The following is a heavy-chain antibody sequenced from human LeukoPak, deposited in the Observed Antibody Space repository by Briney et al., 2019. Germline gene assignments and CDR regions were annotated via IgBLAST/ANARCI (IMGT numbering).Heavy chain of an antibody. CDR3: ARDNSVGDNAWWFDP. CDR2: INPTGGST. D-gene: IGHD1-26*01. J-gene: IGHJ5*02. Sequence: GASVKVSCKASGYTFNSFDINWVRQAPGQGLEWMGLINPTGGSTGYAQKFQGRVTMTRDMSTSTDYMELSSLGSEDTAIYYCARDNSVGDNAWWFDPWGQGTLVTVSS. CDR1: GYTFNSFD. V-gene: IGHV1-46*02.